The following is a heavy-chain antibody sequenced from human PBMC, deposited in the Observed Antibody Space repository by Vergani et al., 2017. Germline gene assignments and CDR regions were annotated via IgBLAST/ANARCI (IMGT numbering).Heavy chain of an antibody. CDR3: AREGGYYHSSGYYYDSRAFDI. Sequence: QVQLVQSGAEVKKPGSSVKVSCKASGGTFSSYAISWVRQAPGQGLEWMGRIIPILGIANYAQKFQGRVTITADKSTSTAYMELSSLRSEDTAVYYCAREGGYYHSSGYYYDSRAFDIWGQGTMVTVSS. V-gene: IGHV1-69*09. CDR1: GGTFSSYA. D-gene: IGHD3-22*01. CDR2: IIPILGIA. J-gene: IGHJ3*02.